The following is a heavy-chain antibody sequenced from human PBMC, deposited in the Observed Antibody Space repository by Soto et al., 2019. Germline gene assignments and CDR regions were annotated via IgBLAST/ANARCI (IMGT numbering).Heavy chain of an antibody. Sequence: QVQLVESGGVLVKPGGSLRLSCAASGFTFSDYYMSWFRRAPGKGLEWLSYIDSGSRYKNYADSVKGRSTISRDNAQNTLYLELTSLRAEDTAVYYCARGPHNWNDVPYFDSWGQGTLVTVSS. CDR3: ARGPHNWNDVPYFDS. V-gene: IGHV3-11*06. D-gene: IGHD1-20*01. CDR1: GFTFSDYY. J-gene: IGHJ4*02. CDR2: IDSGSRYK.